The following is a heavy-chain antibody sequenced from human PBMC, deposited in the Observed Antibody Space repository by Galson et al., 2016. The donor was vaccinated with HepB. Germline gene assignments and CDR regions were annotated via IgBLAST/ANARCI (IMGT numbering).Heavy chain of an antibody. CDR1: GGSFSGYY. V-gene: IGHV4-34*01. CDR2: INPRRST. D-gene: IGHD3-22*01. Sequence: SETLSLTCAVYGGSFSGYYWSWIRQPPGKGLEWIGEINPRRSTNYNPSLKSRVTISADTSKSQFSLKLSSLTAADTAMYYCARIGYSDSSAYFKFWSQGTLVTVSS. CDR3: ARIGYSDSSAYFKF. J-gene: IGHJ4*02.